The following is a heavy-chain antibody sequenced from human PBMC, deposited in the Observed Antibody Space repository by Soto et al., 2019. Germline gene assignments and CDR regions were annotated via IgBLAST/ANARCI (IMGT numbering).Heavy chain of an antibody. CDR3: ARDSGRGGEGIDY. Sequence: QVQLVESGGGVVQPGRSLRLSCAASGFTFSSYDMHWVRQAPGKGLEWVAVIWYDGSNKYYADSVKGRFTISRDNSKNTLYLQMNSLRAEDTAVYYCARDSGRGGEGIDYWGQGTLVTVSS. CDR1: GFTFSSYD. D-gene: IGHD3-10*01. J-gene: IGHJ4*02. CDR2: IWYDGSNK. V-gene: IGHV3-33*01.